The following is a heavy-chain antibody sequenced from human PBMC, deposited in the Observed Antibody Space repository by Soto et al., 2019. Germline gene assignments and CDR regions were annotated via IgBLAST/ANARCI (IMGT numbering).Heavy chain of an antibody. Sequence: GASVKGSCKASGYTFTSYGISWVRQAPGQGLEWIGWISAYNGNTNYAQKFQERVTITRDMSTSTAYMELSSLRSEDTAVYYCAAVHSSSWSNGPYGMDVWGQGTTVTVSS. V-gene: IGHV1-18*04. J-gene: IGHJ6*02. CDR2: ISAYNGNT. D-gene: IGHD6-13*01. CDR3: AAVHSSSWSNGPYGMDV. CDR1: GYTFTSYG.